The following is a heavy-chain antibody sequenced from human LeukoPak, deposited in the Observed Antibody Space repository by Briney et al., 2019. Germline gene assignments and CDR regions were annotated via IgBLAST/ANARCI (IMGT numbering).Heavy chain of an antibody. CDR1: GYTFTSYG. J-gene: IGHJ6*02. Sequence: ASVKVSCKASGYTFTSYGIIWVRQAPGQGLEWMGWISAYNGNTNYAQKLQGRVTMTTDTSTSTAYMELRSLRSDDTAAYYCARGGYCSSTSCHKIYYYYYYGMDVWGQGTTVTVSS. CDR2: ISAYNGNT. V-gene: IGHV1-18*01. CDR3: ARGGYCSSTSCHKIYYYYYYGMDV. D-gene: IGHD2-2*01.